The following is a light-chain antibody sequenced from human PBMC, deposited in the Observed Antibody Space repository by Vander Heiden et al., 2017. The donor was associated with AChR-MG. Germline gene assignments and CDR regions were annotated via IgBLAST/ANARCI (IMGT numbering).Light chain of an antibody. V-gene: IGLV2-11*01. CDR2: DGS. CDR3: CSYAGSYTWV. Sequence: QSALTQPRSVPGSPGQSVTISCTGTSSDVGGYNYVSWYQQHPGKAPKLMIYDGSKRPSGVPDRFSGSKSGNTASLTISGLQAEDEADYYCCSYAGSYTWVFGGGTKLTVL. J-gene: IGLJ3*02. CDR1: SSDVGGYNY.